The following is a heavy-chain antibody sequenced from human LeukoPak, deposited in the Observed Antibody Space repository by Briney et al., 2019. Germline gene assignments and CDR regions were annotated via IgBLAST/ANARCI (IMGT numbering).Heavy chain of an antibody. CDR3: AGDGHYGTYV. CDR1: EFTFSNHW. V-gene: IGHV3-74*01. Sequence: GGSLRLSCAASEFTFSNHWMHWVRQAPGKGLVWVSHINGDGRTTTYADSVKGRFTISRDNAKNTLYLQVNGLRVDDTAVYYCAGDGHYGTYVWGQGTTVTVSS. CDR2: INGDGRTT. J-gene: IGHJ6*02.